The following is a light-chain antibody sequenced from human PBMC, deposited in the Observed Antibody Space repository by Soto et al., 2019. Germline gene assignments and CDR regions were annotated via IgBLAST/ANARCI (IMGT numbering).Light chain of an antibody. Sequence: QSVLTQPPSVSAAPGQKVTISCSGSSSDIGNNYVSWYQLLPGTAPKLLIYETNRRASAIPDRFSGSKSGTSATLGITGLQTGDEAEYYCGTWDSSLGADVFGTGTKVTVL. CDR2: ETN. J-gene: IGLJ1*01. V-gene: IGLV1-51*02. CDR1: SSDIGNNY. CDR3: GTWDSSLGADV.